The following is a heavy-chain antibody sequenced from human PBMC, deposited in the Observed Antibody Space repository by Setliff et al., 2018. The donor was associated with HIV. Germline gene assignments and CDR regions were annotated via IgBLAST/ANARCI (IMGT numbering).Heavy chain of an antibody. V-gene: IGHV1-18*01. CDR1: GYSLSTYA. J-gene: IGHJ6*03. CDR2: IDSNNGNR. D-gene: IGHD2-8*01. CDR3: VRLTADRTNYYYYMDV. Sequence: GASVKVSCKASGYSLSTYAISWVRQAPGQGLEWMGWIDSNNGNRNFAQKFWGRVTMTTDISTNTAYMEVRSLSFDDTAVYYCVRLTADRTNYYYYMDVWGKGTTVTVSS.